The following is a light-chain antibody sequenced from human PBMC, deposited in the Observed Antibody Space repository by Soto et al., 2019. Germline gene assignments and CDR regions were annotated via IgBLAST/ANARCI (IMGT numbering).Light chain of an antibody. Sequence: DIQMTQSPSSVSASVGDRVTITCRASQSISTYLNWYHQKPGKAPKLLIFAASSLQSGVPSRFSGSGSGTDFTLTINSLQPEDFATYYCQQSYSTPWTFGQGTKVDIK. J-gene: IGKJ1*01. CDR3: QQSYSTPWT. CDR1: QSISTY. CDR2: AAS. V-gene: IGKV1-39*01.